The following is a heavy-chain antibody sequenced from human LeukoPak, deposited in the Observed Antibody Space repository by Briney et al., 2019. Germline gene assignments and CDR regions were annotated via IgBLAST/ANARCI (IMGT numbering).Heavy chain of an antibody. D-gene: IGHD3-3*01. CDR3: ARDSLLSDFWSGYRAEYFQH. J-gene: IGHJ1*01. Sequence: ASVKVSCKASGYTFTSYAMNWVRQAPGQGLEWMGWINTNTGNPTYAQGFTGRFVFSLDTSVSTACLQISSLKAEDTAVYYCARDSLLSDFWSGYRAEYFQHWGQGTLVTVSS. CDR1: GYTFTSYA. CDR2: INTNTGNP. V-gene: IGHV7-4-1*02.